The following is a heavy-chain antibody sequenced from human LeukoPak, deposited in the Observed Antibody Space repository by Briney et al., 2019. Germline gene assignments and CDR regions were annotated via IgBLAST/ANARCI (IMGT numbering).Heavy chain of an antibody. CDR1: GGSFSGYY. CDR2: INHSGST. J-gene: IGHJ3*02. V-gene: IGHV4-34*01. CDR3: ARADCSGGSCYSDAFDI. D-gene: IGHD2-15*01. Sequence: PSETLSLTCAVYGGSFSGYYWSWIRQPPGKGLEWIGEINHSGSTNYNPSLKSRVTISVDTSKNQFSLKLRSVTAADTAVYYCARADCSGGSCYSDAFDIWGQGTMVTVSS.